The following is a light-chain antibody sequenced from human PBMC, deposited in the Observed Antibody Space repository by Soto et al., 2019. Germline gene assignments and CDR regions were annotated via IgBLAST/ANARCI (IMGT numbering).Light chain of an antibody. CDR1: QDISNY. V-gene: IGKV1-33*01. CDR3: QQYDNTPFT. J-gene: IGKJ3*01. Sequence: DIQMTQSPSSLSASVGDRVTITCQASQDISNYLNWYQQKPGKAPKLLIYDALNLETGVPSRFSGSGSGTDFTFTISSLQPEDIATYYCQQYDNTPFTFGPGTKVDIK. CDR2: DAL.